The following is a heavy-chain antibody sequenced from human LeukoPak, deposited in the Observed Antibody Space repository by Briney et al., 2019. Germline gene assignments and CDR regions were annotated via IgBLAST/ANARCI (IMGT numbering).Heavy chain of an antibody. CDR3: ARDPQGP. CDR2: IYYSGST. V-gene: IGHV4-59*01. J-gene: IGHJ5*02. CDR1: GGSISSYY. Sequence: NPSETLSLTCTVSGGSISSYYWSWIRQPPGKGLEWIGYIYYSGSTNYNPSLKSRVTISVDTSKNQFSLKLSSVIAAETAVYYCARDPQGPWGQGTLVTVSS.